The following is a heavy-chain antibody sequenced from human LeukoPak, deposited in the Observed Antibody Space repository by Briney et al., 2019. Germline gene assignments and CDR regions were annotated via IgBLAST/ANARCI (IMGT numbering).Heavy chain of an antibody. D-gene: IGHD6-13*01. CDR3: ARGGGQQLTHKHSFDY. J-gene: IGHJ4*02. V-gene: IGHV4-59*01. CDR1: GGSISSYY. CDR2: IYYSGST. Sequence: SETLSFTCTVSGGSISSYYWSWIRQPPGKGLEWIGYIYYSGSTNYNPSLKSRVTISVDTSKNQFSLKLSSVTAADTAVYYCARGGGQQLTHKHSFDYWGQGTLVTVSS.